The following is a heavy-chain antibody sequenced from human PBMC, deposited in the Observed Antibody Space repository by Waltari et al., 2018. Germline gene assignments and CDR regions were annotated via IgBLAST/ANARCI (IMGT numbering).Heavy chain of an antibody. J-gene: IGHJ4*02. CDR2: RYFTGTT. D-gene: IGHD2-21*01. CDR3: AGTDLHTKIAFDS. Sequence: QVRLRESGPGLVKPSETLSLTCAVSGASVPSAAHYWGWIRQSPERGLEWIGTRYFTGTTHYNPSLRSRVTISADTSRDQFSLRVNSVTAADTAVYYCAGTDLHTKIAFDSWGQGTQVTVSA. CDR1: GASVPSAAHY. V-gene: IGHV4-39*01.